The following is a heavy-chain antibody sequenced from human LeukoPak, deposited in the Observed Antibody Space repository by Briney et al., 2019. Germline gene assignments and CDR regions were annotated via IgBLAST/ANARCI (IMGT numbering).Heavy chain of an antibody. V-gene: IGHV4-59*01. J-gene: IGHJ3*02. CDR1: GGSISSYY. Sequence: SETLSLTCTVSGGSISSYYWSRIRQPPGKGLEWIGYIYYSGSTNYNPSLKSRVTISVDTSKNQFSLKLSSVTAADTAVYYCARGSLSGSYDAFDIWGQGTMVTVSS. CDR3: ARGSLSGSYDAFDI. D-gene: IGHD1-26*01. CDR2: IYYSGST.